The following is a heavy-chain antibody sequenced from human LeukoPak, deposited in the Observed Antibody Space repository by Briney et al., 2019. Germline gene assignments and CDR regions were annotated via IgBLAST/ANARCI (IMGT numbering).Heavy chain of an antibody. D-gene: IGHD3-22*01. CDR1: GFTFSDHY. Sequence: PGGSLRLSCAASGFTFSDHYMDWVRQAPGKGLEWVGRTRNKANSYTTEYAASVKGRFTISRDDSKSSLYLQMNSLKTEDTAVYYCARIHPYDSSGFHYWGQGTLVTVSS. CDR2: TRNKANSYTT. CDR3: ARIHPYDSSGFHY. V-gene: IGHV3-72*01. J-gene: IGHJ4*02.